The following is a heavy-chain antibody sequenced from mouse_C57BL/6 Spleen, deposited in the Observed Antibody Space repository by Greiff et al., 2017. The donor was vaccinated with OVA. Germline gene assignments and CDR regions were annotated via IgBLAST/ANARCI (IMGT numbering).Heavy chain of an antibody. CDR1: GYTFTDYN. CDR2: INPNNGGT. J-gene: IGHJ2*01. V-gene: IGHV1-18*01. CDR3: ARRETSIYYYGSTHFDY. Sequence: EVQLQQSGPELVKPGASVKIPCKASGYTFTDYNMDWVKQSHGKSLEWIGDINPNNGGTIYNQKFKGKATLTVDKSSSTAYMELRSLTSEDTAVYYCARRETSIYYYGSTHFDYWGQGTTLTVSS. D-gene: IGHD1-1*01.